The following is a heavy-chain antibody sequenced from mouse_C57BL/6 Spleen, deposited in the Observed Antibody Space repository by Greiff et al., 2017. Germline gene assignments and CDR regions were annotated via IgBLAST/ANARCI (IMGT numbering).Heavy chain of an antibody. Sequence: VQLQQPGAELVKPGASVKLSCKASGYTFTSYWMHWVKQRPGQGLEWIGMIHPNSGSTNYNEKFKSKATLTVDKSSSTAYMQLSSLTSEDSAVYYCASQGGYPSWFAYGGQGTLVTVSA. CDR1: GYTFTSYW. J-gene: IGHJ3*01. D-gene: IGHD2-14*01. V-gene: IGHV1-64*01. CDR3: ASQGGYPSWFAY. CDR2: IHPNSGST.